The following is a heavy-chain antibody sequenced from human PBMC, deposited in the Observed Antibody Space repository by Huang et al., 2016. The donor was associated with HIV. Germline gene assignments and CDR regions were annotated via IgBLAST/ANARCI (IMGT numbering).Heavy chain of an antibody. J-gene: IGHJ2*01. CDR2: IYTSGST. D-gene: IGHD6-19*01. V-gene: IGHV4-4*07. Sequence: QVQLQESGPGLVKPSETLSLTCTVSGGSISSYYWSWIRQPAGKGLEWIGRIYTSGSTNYNPARKSRGTMSVDTSKNQFSLKLSSVTAADTAVYYCARDRGAVAWWYFDLWGRGTLVTVSS. CDR1: GGSISSYY. CDR3: ARDRGAVAWWYFDL.